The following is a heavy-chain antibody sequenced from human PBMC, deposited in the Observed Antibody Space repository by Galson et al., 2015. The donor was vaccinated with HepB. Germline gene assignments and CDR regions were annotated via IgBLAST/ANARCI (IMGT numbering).Heavy chain of an antibody. J-gene: IGHJ4*02. CDR1: GFSFNSDA. CDR2: ISGSGEGT. V-gene: IGHV3-23*01. CDR3: AKGGSSSWRGPLDY. Sequence: SLRLCCAASGFSFNSDAMTWVRQAPGKGLQWVSVISGSGEGTYYADSVKGRFTISRDDSKKTLYLQMNSMRGEDTAIYYCAKGGSSSWRGPLDYWGQGTLVTVSS. D-gene: IGHD6-13*01.